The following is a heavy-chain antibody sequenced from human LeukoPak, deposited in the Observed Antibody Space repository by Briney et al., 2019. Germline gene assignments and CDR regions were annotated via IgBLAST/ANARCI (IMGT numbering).Heavy chain of an antibody. Sequence: SETLSLTCAVYGGSFSGYYWSWIRQPPGKGLEWIGEINHSGSTNYNPSLKSRVTISVDTSKNQFSLKLSSVTAADTAVYYCARGPGLGFDYWGQGTLVTVSS. V-gene: IGHV4-34*01. CDR3: ARGPGLGFDY. D-gene: IGHD1-26*01. J-gene: IGHJ4*02. CDR1: GGSFSGYY. CDR2: INHSGST.